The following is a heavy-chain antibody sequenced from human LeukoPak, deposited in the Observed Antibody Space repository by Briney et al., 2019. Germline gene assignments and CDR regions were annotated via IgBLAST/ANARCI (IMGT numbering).Heavy chain of an antibody. Sequence: GGSLRLSCAASGFTFTTYTIHWVRQAPGKGLEYVSAVVGNGGTTYYANSVKGRFTVSRDNSKNTVYLQMGSLRAEDTAVYYCARERAFYYFDYWGQGALVTVSS. J-gene: IGHJ4*02. CDR1: GFTFTTYT. CDR3: ARERAFYYFDY. CDR2: VVGNGGTT. V-gene: IGHV3-64*01.